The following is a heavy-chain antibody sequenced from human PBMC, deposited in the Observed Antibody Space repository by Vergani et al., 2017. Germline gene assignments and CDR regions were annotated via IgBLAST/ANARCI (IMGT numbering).Heavy chain of an antibody. CDR2: ISSSSSYI. J-gene: IGHJ5*02. D-gene: IGHD3-10*01. CDR1: GFTFSSYS. Sequence: EVQLVESGGGLVKPGGSLRLSCAASGFTFSSYSMNWVRQAPGKGLEWVSSISSSSSYIYYADSVKGRFTISRDNAKNSLYLQMNSLRAEDTAVYYCARSRITMVRGVPCENWFDPWGQGTLVTVSS. CDR3: ARSRITMVRGVPCENWFDP. V-gene: IGHV3-21*01.